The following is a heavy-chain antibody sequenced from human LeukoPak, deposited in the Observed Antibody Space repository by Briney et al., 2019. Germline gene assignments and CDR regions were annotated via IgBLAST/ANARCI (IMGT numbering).Heavy chain of an antibody. Sequence: GGSVKVSCKASGYTFTSYAMNWVRQARAQGREWMGWINTITGNSTYAQGFTGRFVFSLDTSVSTAYLQISSLKAEETAVYYCARDLIVERWLPRVEYYCYMDVWGKGTTVTVSS. CDR1: GYTFTSYA. D-gene: IGHD5-24*01. CDR2: INTITGNS. J-gene: IGHJ6*03. CDR3: ARDLIVERWLPRVEYYCYMDV. V-gene: IGHV7-4-1*02.